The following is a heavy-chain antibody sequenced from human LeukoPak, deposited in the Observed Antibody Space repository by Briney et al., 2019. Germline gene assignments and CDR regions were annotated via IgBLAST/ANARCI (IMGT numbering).Heavy chain of an antibody. Sequence: GGSLRLSCAASGFTFSSYWMHWVRQAPGKGLVWVSRINSDGSSTSYADSVKGRFTISRDNAKNSLYLQMNSLRAEDTAIYYCAKLPDAFDIWGQGTMVTVSS. D-gene: IGHD4-23*01. V-gene: IGHV3-74*01. CDR2: INSDGSST. CDR3: AKLPDAFDI. CDR1: GFTFSSYW. J-gene: IGHJ3*02.